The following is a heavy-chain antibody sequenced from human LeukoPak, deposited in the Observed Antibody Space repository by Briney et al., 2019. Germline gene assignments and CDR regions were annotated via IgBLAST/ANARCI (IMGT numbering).Heavy chain of an antibody. CDR2: INPNSGGT. Sequence: ASVKVSCKASGYTFTGYYMHWVRQAPGQGLEWMGWINPNSGGTNYAQKPQGRVTMSRDTSISTAYMELSRLRSDDTAVYYCARGGLPNYYDSSGYWQLDYWGQGTLVTVSS. V-gene: IGHV1-2*02. D-gene: IGHD3-22*01. CDR3: ARGGLPNYYDSSGYWQLDY. J-gene: IGHJ4*02. CDR1: GYTFTGYY.